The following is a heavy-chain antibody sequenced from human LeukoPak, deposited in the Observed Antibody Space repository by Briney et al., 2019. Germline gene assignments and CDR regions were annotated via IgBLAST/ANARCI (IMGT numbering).Heavy chain of an antibody. Sequence: GGSLRLSCAASGFTFSNYAIHWVRQAPGKGLEWVAVLSYDGTNKYYADSVKGRFTMSRDISKNTLYLQMNSLRAEDTAVYYRAREVEFYFDYWGQGTLVTVSS. CDR2: LSYDGTNK. CDR1: GFTFSNYA. CDR3: AREVEFYFDY. D-gene: IGHD3-10*01. V-gene: IGHV3-30-3*01. J-gene: IGHJ4*02.